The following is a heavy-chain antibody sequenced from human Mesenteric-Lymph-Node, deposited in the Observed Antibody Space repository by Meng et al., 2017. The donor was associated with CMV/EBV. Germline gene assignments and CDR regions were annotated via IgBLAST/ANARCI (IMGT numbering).Heavy chain of an antibody. D-gene: IGHD3-22*01. CDR2: ISSSGSTI. CDR1: GFTFSAYY. V-gene: IGHV3-11*01. J-gene: IGHJ4*02. Sequence: GGSLRLSCAASGFTFSAYYMSWIRQAPGKGLEWVSYISSSGSTIYYADSVKGRFTISRDNAKNSLYLQMNSLRAEDTAVYYCARSYYDSSGYPYFDYWGQGTLVTVSS. CDR3: ARSYYDSSGYPYFDY.